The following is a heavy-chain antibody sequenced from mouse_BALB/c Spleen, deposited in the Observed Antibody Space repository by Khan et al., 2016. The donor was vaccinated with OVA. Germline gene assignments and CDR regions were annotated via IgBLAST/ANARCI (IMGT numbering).Heavy chain of an antibody. D-gene: IGHD1-2*01. V-gene: IGHV1S132*01. CDR1: GYIFTSYW. CDR2: IYPGTGST. CDR3: ARDNGSTWYFDV. Sequence: QVQLKQSGTELVRPGASVKLSCKTSGYIFTSYWIHWVKQRSGQGLEWIGRIYPGTGSTYNNAKFKGKATLTADKSSSTAYMQVSSLKSEDSAVYCCARDNGSTWYFDVWGAGTTVTVSS. J-gene: IGHJ1*01.